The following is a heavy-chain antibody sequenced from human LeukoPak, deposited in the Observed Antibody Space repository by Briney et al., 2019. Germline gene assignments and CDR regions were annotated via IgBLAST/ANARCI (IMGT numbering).Heavy chain of an antibody. V-gene: IGHV4-39*07. D-gene: IGHD1-26*01. CDR3: ARVRGVGATPGYFDY. J-gene: IGHJ4*02. Sequence: PSETLSLTCTVSGGSISSGDYYWSWIRQPPGKGLEWIGEINHSGSTNYNPSLKSRVTISVDTSKNQFSLKLSSVTAADTAVYYCARVRGVGATPGYFDYWGQGTLVTVSS. CDR2: INHSGST. CDR1: GGSISSGDYY.